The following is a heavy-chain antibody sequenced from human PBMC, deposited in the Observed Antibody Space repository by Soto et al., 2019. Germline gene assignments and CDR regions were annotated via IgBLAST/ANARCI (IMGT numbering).Heavy chain of an antibody. CDR2: INGDGGSK. V-gene: IGHV3-23*01. CDR3: AKGVRYYDFWSGYQDY. CDR1: EFRFKDYW. J-gene: IGHJ4*02. D-gene: IGHD3-3*01. Sequence: GGSLRLSCATSEFRFKDYWMSWVRQAPGKGLEWLSDINGDGGSKYYADSVRGRFTISRDNSKNTLYLQMNSLRAEDTAVYYCAKGVRYYDFWSGYQDYWGQGTLVTVSS.